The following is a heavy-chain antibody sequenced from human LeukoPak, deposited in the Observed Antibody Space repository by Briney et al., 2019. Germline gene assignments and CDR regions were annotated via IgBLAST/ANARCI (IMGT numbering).Heavy chain of an antibody. CDR2: IYYSGNT. V-gene: IGHV4-31*03. CDR1: GGSISSGGYY. J-gene: IGHJ4*02. Sequence: SETLSLTCTVSGGSISSGGYYWSWIRQHPGKGLEWIGYIYYSGNTYYNPSLKSRVTISVDTSKNQFSLKLSSVTAADTAVYYCARARYDILTGPTDFDYWGQGTLVTVSS. CDR3: ARARYDILTGPTDFDY. D-gene: IGHD3-9*01.